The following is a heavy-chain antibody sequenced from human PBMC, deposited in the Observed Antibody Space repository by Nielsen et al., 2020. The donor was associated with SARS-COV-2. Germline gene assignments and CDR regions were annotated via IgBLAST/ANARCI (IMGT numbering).Heavy chain of an antibody. V-gene: IGHV3-33*08. Sequence: GESLKISCAASGFTFDDYAMHWVRQAPGKGLEWVAVIWYDGSNKYYADSVKGRFTISRDNSKNTLYLQMNSLRAEDTAVYYCARDGYSSSPFDYWGQGTLVTVSS. CDR3: ARDGYSSSPFDY. CDR1: GFTFDDYA. CDR2: IWYDGSNK. J-gene: IGHJ4*02. D-gene: IGHD6-13*01.